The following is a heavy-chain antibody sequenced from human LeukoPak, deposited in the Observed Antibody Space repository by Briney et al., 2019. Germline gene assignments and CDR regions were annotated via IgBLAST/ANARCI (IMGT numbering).Heavy chain of an antibody. D-gene: IGHD3-22*01. J-gene: IGHJ4*02. V-gene: IGHV2-70*11. CDR2: IDWDDDK. CDR1: GFSLSTSGMC. Sequence: ESGPTLVNPTQTLTLACTFSGFSLSTSGMCVSWIRQPPGKALEWLARIDWDDDKYYSTSLKTRLTISKDTSKNQVVLTMTNMDPVDTATYYCARMSYDSSGDYTQTFDYWGQGTLVTVSS. CDR3: ARMSYDSSGDYTQTFDY.